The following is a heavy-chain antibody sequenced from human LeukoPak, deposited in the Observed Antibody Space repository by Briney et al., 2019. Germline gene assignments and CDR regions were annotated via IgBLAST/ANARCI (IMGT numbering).Heavy chain of an antibody. CDR1: GFSIPGYS. CDR2: LGGSGRSS. V-gene: IGHV3-23*01. CDR3: ALGYNSNWFRLGYFDY. J-gene: IGHJ4*02. Sequence: GGSLRLSCAASGFSIPGYSMSWVRQAPGKGLEWVSTLGGSGRSSFFADSVKGRFTISRDNSKNTVYLQMNTLRVEDTAVYFCALGYNSNWFRLGYFDYWGQGTQVTVSS. D-gene: IGHD6-13*01.